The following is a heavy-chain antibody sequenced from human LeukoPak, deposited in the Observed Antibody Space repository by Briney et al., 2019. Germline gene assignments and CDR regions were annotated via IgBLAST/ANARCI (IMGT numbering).Heavy chain of an antibody. CDR1: GFTFSSYA. V-gene: IGHV3-23*01. D-gene: IGHD5-18*01. Sequence: PGGSLRLSCAASGFTFSSYAMSWVRQAPGKGLEWVSAISGSGGSTDYADSVKGRFTISRDNSKYTLYLQMNRLRPEDTAVYYCAKGQPLIIQLNPGDDAFDIWGQGTMVTVSS. J-gene: IGHJ3*02. CDR2: ISGSGGST. CDR3: AKGQPLIIQLNPGDDAFDI.